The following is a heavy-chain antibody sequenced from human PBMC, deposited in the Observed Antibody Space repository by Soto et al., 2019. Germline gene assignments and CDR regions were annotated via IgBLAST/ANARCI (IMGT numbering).Heavy chain of an antibody. CDR1: GGSISIGVYY. Sequence: QMQLQESGPGLVKPSQTLSLTCTVSGGSISIGVYYWNWIRQHPGKGLEWIGYTYHTGSTYYNPSLESRVTISVDPSKNQFSLKLSSVTAADTAVYYCARIGNPDASLYFDYWGQGTLVTVSS. V-gene: IGHV4-31*03. D-gene: IGHD2-2*01. J-gene: IGHJ4*02. CDR2: TYHTGST. CDR3: ARIGNPDASLYFDY.